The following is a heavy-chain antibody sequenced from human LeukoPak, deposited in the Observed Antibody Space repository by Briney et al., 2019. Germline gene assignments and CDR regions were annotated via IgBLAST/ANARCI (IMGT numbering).Heavy chain of an antibody. V-gene: IGHV4-30-4*01. J-gene: IGHJ4*02. D-gene: IGHD2-2*01. CDR2: IYYSGST. Sequence: SETLSLTCTVSGGSISSGDYYWSWIRQTPGKGLECIGYIYYSGSTYHNPSLKSRVTISRDTSKNQLFLKLTSVTAADTAMYYCARSTWDNQLGYWGQGTLVTVSS. CDR1: GGSISSGDYY. CDR3: ARSTWDNQLGY.